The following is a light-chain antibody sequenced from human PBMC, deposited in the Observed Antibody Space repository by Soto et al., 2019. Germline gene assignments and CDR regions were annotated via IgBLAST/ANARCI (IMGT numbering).Light chain of an antibody. CDR2: AAS. CDR1: QGINYY. J-gene: IGKJ4*01. Sequence: DIQMTQSPSVMSASVGDTVTITCRASQGINYYLAWFQHQPGKVPKRLIYAASDLESGVPSRFSGSGSGTEFTLTIGSLQPEDFATYYCLQHSTFPATFGGGTKVEIK. CDR3: LQHSTFPAT. V-gene: IGKV1-17*03.